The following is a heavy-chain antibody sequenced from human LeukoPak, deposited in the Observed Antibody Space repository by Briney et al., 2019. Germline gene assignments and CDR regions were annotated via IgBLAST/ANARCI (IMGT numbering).Heavy chain of an antibody. D-gene: IGHD2-21*02. Sequence: GGSLRISCAASGFIFSNYGFHWVRQAPGKGLEWVAVISYNAGYKHYTDSVKDRFTISRDDSKSTVFLQMNSLRAEDTALYYCAREPIDGDCRFDYWGQGTLVTVSS. CDR2: ISYNAGYK. J-gene: IGHJ4*02. CDR3: AREPIDGDCRFDY. CDR1: GFIFSNYG. V-gene: IGHV3-30*12.